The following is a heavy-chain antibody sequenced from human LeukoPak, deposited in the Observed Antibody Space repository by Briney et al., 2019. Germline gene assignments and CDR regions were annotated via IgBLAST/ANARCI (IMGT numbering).Heavy chain of an antibody. CDR3: ARLESSGWSYWYFDL. CDR2: IYITGST. D-gene: IGHD6-19*01. J-gene: IGHJ2*01. V-gene: IGHV4-4*07. Sequence: TPSETLSLTCTVSGGSISNYYWSWIRHPAGKGLEWIGRIYITGSTNYNPSLKSRVTISVDTSKNQFSLKLSSVTAADTAVYYCARLESSGWSYWYFDLWGRGTPVTVSS. CDR1: GGSISNYY.